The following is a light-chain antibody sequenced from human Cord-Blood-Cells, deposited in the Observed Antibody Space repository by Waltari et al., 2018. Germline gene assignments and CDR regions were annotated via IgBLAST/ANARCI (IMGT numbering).Light chain of an antibody. CDR1: QSISSY. CDR2: AAF. J-gene: IGKJ2*03. Sequence: DIQMNQSPSSLSASVGDRVTITCRASQSISSYLNCYQQKPGKAPKLLIYAAFSLQSGVPSRFSGSGSGRDFTLTISSLQPEVLATYYCQQSYSTPYSFGQGTKLEIK. CDR3: QQSYSTPYS. V-gene: IGKV1-39*01.